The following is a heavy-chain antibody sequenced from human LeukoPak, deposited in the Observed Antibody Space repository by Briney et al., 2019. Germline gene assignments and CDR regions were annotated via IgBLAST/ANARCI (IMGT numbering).Heavy chain of an antibody. D-gene: IGHD2-2*01. V-gene: IGHV3-64*01. CDR1: GFTFSSYA. CDR2: ISSNGGST. J-gene: IGHJ6*03. Sequence: GGSLRLSCAASGFTFSSYAMHWVRQAPGKGLEYVSAISSNGGSTYYANSVKGRFTISRDNSKNTLYLQMGSLRAEDMAVYYCATSPVVPAAISGYYYYMDVWGKGTTVTVSS. CDR3: ATSPVVPAAISGYYYYMDV.